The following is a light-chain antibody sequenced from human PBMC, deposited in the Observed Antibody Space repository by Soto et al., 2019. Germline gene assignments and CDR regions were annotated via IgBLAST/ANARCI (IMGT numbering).Light chain of an antibody. CDR3: QHYGSSPLFT. CDR1: QSVSSSY. V-gene: IGKV3-20*01. CDR2: GAS. Sequence: EIVLTQSPGTLSLSPGERATLSCRASQSVSSSYLAWYQQKPGQAPRLLIYGASSRATGVPDRFSGSGSGTDFTLTINRLEPEDFAVYYCQHYGSSPLFTFGTGTKVDIK. J-gene: IGKJ3*01.